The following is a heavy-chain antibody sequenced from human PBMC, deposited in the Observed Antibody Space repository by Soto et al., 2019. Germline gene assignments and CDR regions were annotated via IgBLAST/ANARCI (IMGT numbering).Heavy chain of an antibody. J-gene: IGHJ6*02. CDR1: GFTVSSNY. CDR2: IYSGGST. CDR3: ARDRSSSYYDFWSGYSRYYGMDV. Sequence: PGGSLRLSCAASGFTVSSNYMSWVRQAPGKGLEWVSVIYSGGSTYYADSVKGRFTISRDNSKNTLYLQMNSLRAEDTAVYYCARDRSSSYYDFWSGYSRYYGMDVWGQGTTVTVSS. V-gene: IGHV3-53*01. D-gene: IGHD3-3*01.